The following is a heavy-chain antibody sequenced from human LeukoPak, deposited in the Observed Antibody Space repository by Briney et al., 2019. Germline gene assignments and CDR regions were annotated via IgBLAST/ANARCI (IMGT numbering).Heavy chain of an antibody. CDR1: GFTFDDYG. CDR3: AKPHCSSTSCYLFSLGFDP. V-gene: IGHV3-20*04. D-gene: IGHD2-2*01. CDR2: IRNGGST. Sequence: GGSLRLSCAASGFTFDDYGMSWVRQAPGKGLEWVSGIRNGGSTGYADSVKGRFTISRDNAKNSLYLQMNSLRTEDTALYYCAKPHCSSTSCYLFSLGFDPWGQGTLVTVSS. J-gene: IGHJ5*02.